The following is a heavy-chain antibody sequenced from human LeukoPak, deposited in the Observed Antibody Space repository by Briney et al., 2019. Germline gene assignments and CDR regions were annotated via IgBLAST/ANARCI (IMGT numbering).Heavy chain of an antibody. Sequence: SETLSLTCTVSGGSVSSGSYYWSWIRQPSGKGLEWIGYIYYSGSTNYNPSLKSRVTISVDTSKNQFSLKLSSVTAADTAVYYCARDRAFSGSNWFDPWGQGTLVTVSS. CDR3: ARDRAFSGSNWFDP. J-gene: IGHJ5*02. CDR2: IYYSGST. CDR1: GGSVSSGSYY. V-gene: IGHV4-61*01. D-gene: IGHD5-12*01.